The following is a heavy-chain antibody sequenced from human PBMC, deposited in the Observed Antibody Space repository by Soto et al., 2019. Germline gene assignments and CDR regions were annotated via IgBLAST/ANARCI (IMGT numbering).Heavy chain of an antibody. CDR2: IFYNGST. CDR1: GDSIRDYY. CDR3: AREGYSYGPGYYYYYMDV. Sequence: SETLSLTCIVSGDSIRDYYWNWIRQPPGKGLEWIGYIFYNGSTKYNPSLKSRVTISVDTSKNQFSLKLTSVTAADTAVYYCAREGYSYGPGYYYYYMDVWGKGTTVTVSS. D-gene: IGHD5-18*01. V-gene: IGHV4-59*01. J-gene: IGHJ6*03.